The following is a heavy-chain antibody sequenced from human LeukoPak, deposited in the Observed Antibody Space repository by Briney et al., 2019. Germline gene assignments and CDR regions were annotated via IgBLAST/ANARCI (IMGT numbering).Heavy chain of an antibody. Sequence: PSETLSLTCTVSGGSISSGSYYWSWIRQPAGKGLEWIGRIYTSGSTNYNPSLKSRVTISVDTSKNQFSLKLSSVTAADTAVYYCARTASSGYYYLDYWGQGTLVTVSS. V-gene: IGHV4-61*02. D-gene: IGHD3-22*01. J-gene: IGHJ4*02. CDR3: ARTASSGYYYLDY. CDR2: IYTSGST. CDR1: GGSISSGSYY.